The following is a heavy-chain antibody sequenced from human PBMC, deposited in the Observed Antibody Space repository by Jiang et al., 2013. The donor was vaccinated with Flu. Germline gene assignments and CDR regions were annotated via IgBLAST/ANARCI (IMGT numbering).Heavy chain of an antibody. D-gene: IGHD5-18*01. Sequence: GAEVKKPGSSVRVSCKASGGSFSSFPINWVRQAPGQGLEWMGGSNPIFGTTDYAQKFQGRVTIIADRSTNTVYMDLRSLRSEDTAVYYCARASWGYSYGPFEYWGQGTLVTVSS. CDR3: ARASWGYSYGPFEY. CDR1: GGSFSSFP. J-gene: IGHJ4*02. CDR2: SNPIFGTT. V-gene: IGHV1-69*06.